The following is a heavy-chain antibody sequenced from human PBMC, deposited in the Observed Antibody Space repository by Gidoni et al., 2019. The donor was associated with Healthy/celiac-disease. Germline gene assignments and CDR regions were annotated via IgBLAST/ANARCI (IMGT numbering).Heavy chain of an antibody. CDR1: GYSISSGYY. CDR2: IYHSGST. J-gene: IGHJ5*02. V-gene: IGHV4-38-2*01. D-gene: IGHD3-10*01. CDR3: ASDPGPYYYGSGTPSVVFDP. Sequence: QVQLQESGPGLVKPSETLSLTCAVSGYSISSGYYWGWIRQPPGKGLEWIGSIYHSGSTYYNPSLKSRVTISVDTSKNQFSLKLSSVTATDTAVYYCASDPGPYYYGSGTPSVVFDPWGQGTLVTDSS.